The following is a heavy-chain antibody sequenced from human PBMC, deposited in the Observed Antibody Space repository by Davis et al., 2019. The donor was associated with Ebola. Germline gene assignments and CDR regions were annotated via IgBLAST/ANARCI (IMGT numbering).Heavy chain of an antibody. CDR2: IWYDGSNK. D-gene: IGHD4-17*01. CDR3: ATPMTTVTTGWFDP. Sequence: GGSLRLSCAASGFTFSSYGMHWVRQAPGKGLEWVAVIWYDGSNKYYADSVKGRFTISRDNSKNTLYLQMNSLRAEDTAVYYCATPMTTVTTGWFDPWGQGTLVTVSS. J-gene: IGHJ5*02. V-gene: IGHV3-33*01. CDR1: GFTFSSYG.